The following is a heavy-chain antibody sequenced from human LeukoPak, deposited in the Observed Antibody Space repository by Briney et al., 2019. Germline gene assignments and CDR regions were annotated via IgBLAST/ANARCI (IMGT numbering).Heavy chain of an antibody. CDR1: GGSISSYY. CDR2: IYTSGSS. Sequence: SETLSLTCTVSGGSISSYYWSWIRQPAGKGLEWIGRIYTSGSSYYNPSLKSRVTISVDTSKNQFSLKLSSVTAADTAVYYCARDIDFYYAFDIWGQGTMVTVPS. J-gene: IGHJ3*02. V-gene: IGHV4-4*07. D-gene: IGHD3/OR15-3a*01. CDR3: ARDIDFYYAFDI.